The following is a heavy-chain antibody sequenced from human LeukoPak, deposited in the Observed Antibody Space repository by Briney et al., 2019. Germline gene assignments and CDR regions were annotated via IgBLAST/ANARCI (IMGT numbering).Heavy chain of an antibody. D-gene: IGHD2-2*01. V-gene: IGHV3-30*18. CDR1: GFTFSSYG. CDR3: AKDLYCSSTSCAIDH. Sequence: GGSLRLSCAASGFTFSSYGMHWVRQAPGKGLEWVAVISYDGSNKYYADSVKGRFTISRDNSKDTLYLQMNSLRAEDTAVYYCAKDLYCSSTSCAIDHWGQGTLVTVSS. CDR2: ISYDGSNK. J-gene: IGHJ4*02.